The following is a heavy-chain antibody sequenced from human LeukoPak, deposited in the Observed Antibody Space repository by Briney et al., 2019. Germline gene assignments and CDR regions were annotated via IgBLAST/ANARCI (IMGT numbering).Heavy chain of an antibody. J-gene: IGHJ4*02. CDR2: ISYDGSNK. D-gene: IGHD6-13*01. CDR1: GFTFSSYG. V-gene: IGHV3-30*18. Sequence: GSLRLSCAASGFTFSSYGMHWVRQAPGKGLEWVAVISYDGSNKYYADSVKGRFTISRDNSKNTLYLQMNSLRAEDTAVYYCAKGGSGSSWYLDYWGQGTLVTVSS. CDR3: AKGGSGSSWYLDY.